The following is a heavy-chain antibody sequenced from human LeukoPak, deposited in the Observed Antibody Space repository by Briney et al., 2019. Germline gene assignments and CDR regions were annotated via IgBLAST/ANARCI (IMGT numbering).Heavy chain of an antibody. Sequence: GGSLRLSCAASGFTFSSYAMHWVRQAPGKGLEYVSAISSNGGSTYYANSVKGRFTISRDNSKNTLYLQMGSLRAEDMAVYYCARADGGSYYDYWGQGTLVTVSS. CDR1: GFTFSSYA. J-gene: IGHJ4*02. CDR3: ARADGGSYYDY. CDR2: ISSNGGST. V-gene: IGHV3-64*01. D-gene: IGHD1-26*01.